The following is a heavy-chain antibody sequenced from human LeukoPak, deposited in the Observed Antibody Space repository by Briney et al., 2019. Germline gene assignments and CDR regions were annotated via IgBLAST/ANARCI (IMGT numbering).Heavy chain of an antibody. V-gene: IGHV2-70*11. CDR3: ARIMVRGVTHAFDI. J-gene: IGHJ3*02. CDR2: IDWDDDE. CDR1: GFSLSTSAMC. D-gene: IGHD3-10*01. Sequence: SGPALVKPTQTLTLTCTFSGFSLSTSAMCVSWIRQPPGKALEWLARIDWDDDEYYSTSLKTRLTISKDTSKNQVVLTVTNMNPVDTATYYCARIMVRGVTHAFDIWGQGTMVTVSS.